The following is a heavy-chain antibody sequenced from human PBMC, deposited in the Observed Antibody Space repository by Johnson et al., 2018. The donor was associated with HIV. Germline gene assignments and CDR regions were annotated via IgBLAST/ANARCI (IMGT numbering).Heavy chain of an antibody. Sequence: QVQLVESGGGVVQPGRSLRLSCAASGFTFSSYAMHWVRQAPGKGLEWVAVISYDANNNYYADSVKGRFTISRDNSKNTLYLQMNSLRVEDTAVYYCARDYDIPRDDAFDIWGQGTMVTVSS. CDR2: ISYDANNN. CDR3: ARDYDIPRDDAFDI. J-gene: IGHJ3*02. V-gene: IGHV3-30-3*01. D-gene: IGHD3-9*01. CDR1: GFTFSSYA.